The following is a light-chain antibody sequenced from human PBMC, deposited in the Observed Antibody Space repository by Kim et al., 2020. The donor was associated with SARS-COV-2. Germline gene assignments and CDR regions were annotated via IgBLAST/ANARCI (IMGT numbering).Light chain of an antibody. Sequence: WGQTVRLTCQGDSLRNYYATWYQQRPGQAPVLVLYGKYNRPSGIPDRFSGSASGNTASLTITGAQAEDEADYYCNSRNSSGDHVVFGGGTQLTVL. CDR1: SLRNYY. V-gene: IGLV3-19*01. CDR2: GKY. CDR3: NSRNSSGDHVV. J-gene: IGLJ3*02.